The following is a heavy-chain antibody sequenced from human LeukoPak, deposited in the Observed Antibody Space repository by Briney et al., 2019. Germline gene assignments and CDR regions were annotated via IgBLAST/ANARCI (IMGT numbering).Heavy chain of an antibody. CDR1: GYTFTSYD. V-gene: IGHV1-8*01. D-gene: IGHD3/OR15-3a*01. Sequence: ASVKVSCKASGYTFTSYDINWVRQATGQGLEWMGWMNPNSGNTGYAQKFQGRVTMTRNTSISTAYMELSSLRSEDTAVYYCARVAAPWDWYYGMGVWGQRTTVTVSS. CDR3: ARVAAPWDWYYGMGV. CDR2: MNPNSGNT. J-gene: IGHJ6*02.